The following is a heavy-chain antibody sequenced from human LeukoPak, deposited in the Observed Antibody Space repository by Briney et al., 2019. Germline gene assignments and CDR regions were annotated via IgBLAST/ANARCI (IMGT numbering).Heavy chain of an antibody. Sequence: SETLSLTCTVSGGSISSSSYYWGWIRQPPGKGLEWIGSIYYSGSTYYNPSLKSRVTISVDTSKNQFSLKLSSVTAADTAVYYCARGGITMIVFDIWGQGTMVTVSS. CDR2: IYYSGST. V-gene: IGHV4-39*07. CDR1: GGSISSSSYY. D-gene: IGHD3-22*01. J-gene: IGHJ3*02. CDR3: ARGGITMIVFDI.